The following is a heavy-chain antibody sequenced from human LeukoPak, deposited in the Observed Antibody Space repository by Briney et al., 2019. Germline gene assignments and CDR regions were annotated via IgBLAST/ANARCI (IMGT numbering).Heavy chain of an antibody. CDR1: GGSISSYY. CDR2: IYYSGST. V-gene: IGHV4-59*01. Sequence: SETLSLTCTVSGGSISSYYWSWIRQPPGKGLERIGYIYYSGSTNYNPSLKSRVTISVDTSKNQFSLKLSSVTAADTAVYYCARRDYYDFRVDGLYSYYTDVWGKGTTVTVSS. CDR3: ARRDYYDFRVDGLYSYYTDV. J-gene: IGHJ6*03. D-gene: IGHD3-22*01.